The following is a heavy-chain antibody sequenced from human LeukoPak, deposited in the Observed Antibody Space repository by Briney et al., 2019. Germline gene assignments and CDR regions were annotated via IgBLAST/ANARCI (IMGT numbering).Heavy chain of an antibody. CDR1: GGTFSSYA. V-gene: IGHV1-69*13. Sequence: GASVKVSCKASGGTFSSYAISWVRQAPGQGLEWMGGIIPIFGTANYAQKFQGRVTITADESTSTAYMELRSPRSDDTAVYYCARDQYYYDSSGYFYDFWGQGTLVTVSS. J-gene: IGHJ4*02. D-gene: IGHD3-22*01. CDR3: ARDQYYYDSSGYFYDF. CDR2: IIPIFGTA.